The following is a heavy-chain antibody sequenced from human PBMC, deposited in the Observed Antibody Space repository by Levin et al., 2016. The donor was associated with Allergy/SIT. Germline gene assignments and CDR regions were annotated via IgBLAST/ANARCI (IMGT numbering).Heavy chain of an antibody. CDR3: ARDGCSGDDCQDAFDV. CDR1: GFTFSKSS. V-gene: IGHV3-48*02. D-gene: IGHD2-15*01. CDR2: ISYSSSTI. J-gene: IGHJ3*01. Sequence: GESLKISCTASGFTFSKSSMNWVRQAPGKGLEWISYISYSSSTIYDADSVKGRFTISRDDAKNSLYLQMNGLRDEDTAVYYCARDGCSGDDCQDAFDVWGQGTKVTVSS.